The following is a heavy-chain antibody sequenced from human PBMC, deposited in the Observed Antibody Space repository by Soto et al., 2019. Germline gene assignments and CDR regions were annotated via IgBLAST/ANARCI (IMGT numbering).Heavy chain of an antibody. Sequence: QVQLQESGPGLVKPSQTLSLTCTVSGGSISSGGYYWSWIRQHPGKGLEWIGYIYYSGSTYYNPSLKSRVTISVDTYKNQFSLKLSSVTAADTAVYYGATRTDMATYDYYGMEVWGQVTTVTVSS. CDR3: ATRTDMATYDYYGMEV. J-gene: IGHJ6*02. V-gene: IGHV4-31*03. CDR2: IYYSGST. CDR1: GGSISSGGYY. D-gene: IGHD5-18*01.